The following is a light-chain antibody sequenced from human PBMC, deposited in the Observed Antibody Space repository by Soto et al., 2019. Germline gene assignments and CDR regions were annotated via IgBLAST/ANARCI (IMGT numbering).Light chain of an antibody. CDR3: QKYNSAPHT. Sequence: DIQMTQSPSSLSASVGDRVTITCRASQGIRNNLAWYQQKPGKVPKLLIYAASTLQSGVPSRFSGSGSGTDFTLTISSLQPEDVATYYCQKYNSAPHTFGQGTKVEIK. V-gene: IGKV1-27*01. CDR1: QGIRNN. CDR2: AAS. J-gene: IGKJ1*01.